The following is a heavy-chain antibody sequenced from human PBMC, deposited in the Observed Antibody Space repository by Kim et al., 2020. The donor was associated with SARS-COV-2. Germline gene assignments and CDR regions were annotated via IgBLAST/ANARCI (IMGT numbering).Heavy chain of an antibody. CDR2: IYYSGST. J-gene: IGHJ1*01. D-gene: IGHD3-9*01. CDR3: ARLSSYYDILTGPEYFQH. Sequence: SETLSLTCTVSGGSISSSSYYWGWIRQPPGKGLEWIGSIYYSGSTYYNPSLKSRVTISVDTSKNQFSLKLSSVTAADTAVYYCARLSSYYDILTGPEYFQHWGQGTLVTVSS. V-gene: IGHV4-39*01. CDR1: GGSISSSSYY.